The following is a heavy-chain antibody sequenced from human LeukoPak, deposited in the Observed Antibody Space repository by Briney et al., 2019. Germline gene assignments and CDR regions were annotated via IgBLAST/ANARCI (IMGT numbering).Heavy chain of an antibody. Sequence: GGSLRLSCAASGFTFSSYAVHWVRQAPGKGLEWVAVISYDGSNKYYADSVKGRFTISRDNSKNTLYLQMNSLRAEDTAVYYCARGPIFGVVIIPYYFDYWGQGTLVTVSS. J-gene: IGHJ4*02. CDR2: ISYDGSNK. CDR3: ARGPIFGVVIIPYYFDY. CDR1: GFTFSSYA. V-gene: IGHV3-30-3*01. D-gene: IGHD3-3*01.